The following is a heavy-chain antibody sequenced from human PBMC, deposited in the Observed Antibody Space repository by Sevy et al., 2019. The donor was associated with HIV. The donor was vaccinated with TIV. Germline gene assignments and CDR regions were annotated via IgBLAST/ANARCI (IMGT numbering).Heavy chain of an antibody. J-gene: IGHJ4*02. D-gene: IGHD3-10*01. CDR3: ARVPTYYYGSATYFEF. CDR2: IGAYNRHR. V-gene: IGHV1-18*01. CDR1: GYTFASEG. Sequence: ASVKVSCKASGYTFASEGISWVRQAPGQGLEWMGWIGAYNRHRNSAQKLQTRVTLTIDRSTSTAFMELRGLRSDDTAMYYCARVPTYYYGSATYFEFWGQGTLVTVSS.